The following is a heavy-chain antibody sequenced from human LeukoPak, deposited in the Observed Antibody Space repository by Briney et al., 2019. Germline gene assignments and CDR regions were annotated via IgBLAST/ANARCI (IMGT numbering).Heavy chain of an antibody. CDR2: IRYDGSDK. CDR3: ARLMYKGISAAGPYSFDI. J-gene: IGHJ3*02. CDR1: GFTFSTYG. V-gene: IGHV3-30*02. D-gene: IGHD6-13*01. Sequence: PGGSLRLSCSASGFTFSTYGMHWVRQAPGKGLEWVAFIRYDGSDKYYADSVKGRFTISRDNSKNTVYLQMNSLRAEDTAVYYCARLMYKGISAAGPYSFDIRGQGTMVTVSS.